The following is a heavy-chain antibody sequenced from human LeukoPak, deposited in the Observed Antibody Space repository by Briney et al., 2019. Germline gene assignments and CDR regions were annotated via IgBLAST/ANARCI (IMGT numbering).Heavy chain of an antibody. CDR1: GFTFSSYA. Sequence: PGGSLRLSCAASGFTFSSYAMNWVRQAPGKGLEWVPAISGSGGSTYYADSVKGRFTISRDNSKNTLYLQMTSLRAEDTAVYYCAKGDYGGNSAGYGFDVWGQGTMVTVSS. D-gene: IGHD4-23*01. CDR2: ISGSGGST. J-gene: IGHJ3*01. CDR3: AKGDYGGNSAGYGFDV. V-gene: IGHV3-23*01.